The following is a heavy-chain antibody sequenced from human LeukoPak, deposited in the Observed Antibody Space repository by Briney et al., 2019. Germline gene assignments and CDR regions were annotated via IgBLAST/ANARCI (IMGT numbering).Heavy chain of an antibody. CDR3: ARYCSGGSCLPIDAFDI. V-gene: IGHV1-2*02. CDR2: INPNSGGT. CDR1: GYTFTGYY. D-gene: IGHD2-15*01. Sequence: EASVKVSCKASGYTFTGYYMHWVRQAPGQGLEWMGWINPNSGGTNYAQKFQGRVTMTRNTSISTAYMELSSLRSEDTAVYYCARYCSGGSCLPIDAFDIWGQGTMVTVSS. J-gene: IGHJ3*02.